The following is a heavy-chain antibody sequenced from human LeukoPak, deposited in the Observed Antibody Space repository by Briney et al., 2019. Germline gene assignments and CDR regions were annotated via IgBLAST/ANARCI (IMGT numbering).Heavy chain of an antibody. D-gene: IGHD6-6*01. CDR2: IIPIFGTA. CDR3: ASLSSIAAYYYYYYMDV. J-gene: IGHJ6*03. CDR1: GGTFSSYA. V-gene: IGHV1-69*05. Sequence: SVKVSCKXSGGTFSSYAISWVRQAPGQGLEWMGGIIPIFGTANYAQKFQGRVTITTDESTSTAYMELSSLRSEDTAVYYCASLSSIAAYYYYYYMDVWGKGTTVTVSS.